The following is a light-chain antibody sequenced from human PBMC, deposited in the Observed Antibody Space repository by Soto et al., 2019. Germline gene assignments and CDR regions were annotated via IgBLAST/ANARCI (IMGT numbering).Light chain of an antibody. J-gene: IGKJ4*01. CDR2: DAS. CDR1: QSVSSY. V-gene: IGKV3-11*01. CDR3: QQRSN. Sequence: EIVLTQSPATLSLSPGERATLSCRASQSVSSYLAWYQQKPGQAHRLLIYDASNRATGIPAKFSGSGSGTDFTVTISSLEPEDLAVYYCQQRSNFGGGKKGEIK.